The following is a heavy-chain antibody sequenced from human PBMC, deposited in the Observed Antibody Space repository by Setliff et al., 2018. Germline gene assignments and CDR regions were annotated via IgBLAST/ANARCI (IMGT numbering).Heavy chain of an antibody. CDR3: LRLVRYCTKIACQATSGDEV. V-gene: IGHV1-18*01. CDR1: GYTLSNSI. Sequence: ASVKVSCKASGYTLSNSILSWVRQAPGQGLEWVGWISAYNGKTCSAQKFQDRVTLTTHTSTNMGYLELRDLRSDDTAVYYCLRLVRYCTKIACQATSGDEVWGLGTLVTVSS. D-gene: IGHD2-8*01. CDR2: ISAYNGKT. J-gene: IGHJ4*02.